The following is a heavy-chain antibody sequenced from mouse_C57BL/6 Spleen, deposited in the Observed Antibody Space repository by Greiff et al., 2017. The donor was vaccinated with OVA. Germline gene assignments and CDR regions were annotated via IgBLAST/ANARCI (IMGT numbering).Heavy chain of an antibody. J-gene: IGHJ4*01. CDR2: IWWDDDK. V-gene: IGHV8-8*01. CDR1: GFSLSTFGMG. Sequence: LQQSGPGILQPSQTLSLTCSFSGFSLSTFGMGVGWIRQPSGKGLEWLAHIWWDDDKYYNPALKSRLTISKDTSKNQVFLKIANVDTADTATYYCARPHYDPYAMDYWGQGTSVTVSS. CDR3: ARPHYDPYAMDY. D-gene: IGHD2-4*01.